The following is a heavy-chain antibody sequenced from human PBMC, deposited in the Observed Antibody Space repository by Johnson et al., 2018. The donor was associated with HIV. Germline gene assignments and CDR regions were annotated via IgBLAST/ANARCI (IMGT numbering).Heavy chain of an antibody. CDR2: INWNGGST. CDR1: GFTFDDYA. D-gene: IGHD1-1*01. Sequence: VYLVESGGGVVRPGGSLRLSCAASGFTFDDYAMHWVRQAPGKGLEWVSGINWNGGSTGYADSVKGRFTISRDNAKNSLYLQMNSLRGEDTALYYCARVQPVGGSYHDAFDIWGQGTMVTVSS. V-gene: IGHV3-20*04. CDR3: ARVQPVGGSYHDAFDI. J-gene: IGHJ3*02.